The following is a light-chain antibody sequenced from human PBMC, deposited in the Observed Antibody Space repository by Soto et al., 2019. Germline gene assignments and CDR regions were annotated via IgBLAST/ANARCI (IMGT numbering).Light chain of an antibody. CDR3: AAWDDSLNGPV. CDR2: SNH. Sequence: QSALTQPASVSGSPGQSITISCTGASSDIGGYKYVSWYQQHPGKVPKLLIYSNHQRPSGVPDRFSGSKSGTSGFLAISGLQSEDEADYYCAAWDDSLNGPVFGGGTKLTVL. CDR1: SSDIGGYKY. V-gene: IGLV1-44*01. J-gene: IGLJ2*01.